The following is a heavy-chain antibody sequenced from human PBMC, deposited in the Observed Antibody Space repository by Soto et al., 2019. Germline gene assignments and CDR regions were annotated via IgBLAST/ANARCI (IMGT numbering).Heavy chain of an antibody. D-gene: IGHD3-9*01. CDR3: ARGGLVITDFYYGLDV. V-gene: IGHV1-69*01. Sequence: QVHLVQSGAEVKKPGSSAKVSCKTSGGTFRTTAISWVRQAPGQGLEWMGEITPIFGTPDYAQKFQGRITITADESTSTVYMDLSSLRSEDTAVYYCARGGLVITDFYYGLDVWGPGTTVTVSS. CDR2: ITPIFGTP. J-gene: IGHJ6*02. CDR1: GGTFRTTA.